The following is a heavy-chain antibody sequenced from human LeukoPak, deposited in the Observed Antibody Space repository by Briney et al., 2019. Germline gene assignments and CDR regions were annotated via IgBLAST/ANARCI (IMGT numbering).Heavy chain of an antibody. J-gene: IGHJ4*02. CDR3: ARDQGIFDY. CDR2: ITGSGGTT. CDR1: GFTFNTYA. Sequence: GGSLRLSCAASGFTFNTYAMAWVRQAPGTGLEWVSTITGSGGTTFYADSVRGRFTISRDNAKNSLYLQMNSLRDEDSAVYYCARDQGIFDYWGQGTLVTVSS. V-gene: IGHV3-23*01.